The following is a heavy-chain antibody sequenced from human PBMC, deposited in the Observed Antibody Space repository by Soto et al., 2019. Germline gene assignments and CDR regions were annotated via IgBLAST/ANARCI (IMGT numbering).Heavy chain of an antibody. CDR1: GYTFTSYG. J-gene: IGHJ6*03. D-gene: IGHD6-13*01. CDR2: ISAYNGNT. CDR3: ARDFSSLYYYYMDV. V-gene: IGHV1-18*01. Sequence: ASVKVSCKASGYTFTSYGISWVRQAPGQGLEWMGWISAYNGNTNYAQKLQGRVTMTTDTSTSTAYMELRSLRSDDTAVYYCARDFSSLYYYYMDVWGKGTTVTVSS.